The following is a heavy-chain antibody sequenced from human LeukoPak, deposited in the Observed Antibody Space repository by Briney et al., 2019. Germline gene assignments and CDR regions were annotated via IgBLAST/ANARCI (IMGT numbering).Heavy chain of an antibody. V-gene: IGHV1-2*02. J-gene: IGHJ6*03. CDR3: ARAGSGAYYYYYMDV. CDR1: GYTFISYG. Sequence: ASVKVSCKASGYTFISYGISWVRQAPGQGLEWMGWINPNSGGTNYAQKFQGRVTMTRDTSISTAYMELSRLRSDDTAVYYCARAGSGAYYYYYMDVWGKGTTVTISS. CDR2: INPNSGGT.